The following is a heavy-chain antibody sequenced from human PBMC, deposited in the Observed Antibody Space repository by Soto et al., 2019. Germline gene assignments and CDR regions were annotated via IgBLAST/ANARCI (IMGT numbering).Heavy chain of an antibody. D-gene: IGHD6-19*01. Sequence: QVQLQQWGAGLLKSSETLSLTCAVYGGSFSGYYWSWIRQPPGKGLEGIGEINHSGSTNYNPSLKSRVTISIDTSKNQFSLKLSSVTAADTAIYYCARDSLGIAVLGTGRSKNNWFDPWGQGTLVTVSS. J-gene: IGHJ5*02. V-gene: IGHV4-34*01. CDR2: INHSGST. CDR1: GGSFSGYY. CDR3: ARDSLGIAVLGTGRSKNNWFDP.